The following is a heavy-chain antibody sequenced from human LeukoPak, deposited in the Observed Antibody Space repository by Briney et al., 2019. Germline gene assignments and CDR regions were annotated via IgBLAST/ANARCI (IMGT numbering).Heavy chain of an antibody. J-gene: IGHJ4*02. Sequence: ASVKVSCKASGYTFTGYYMHWVRQAPGQGLEWMGWINPNSGGTNYAQKFQGRVTMTEDTSTDTAYMELSSLRSEDTAVYYCATRRSRDYYDSSGYYSFDYWGQGTLVTVSS. CDR1: GYTFTGYY. CDR2: INPNSGGT. CDR3: ATRRSRDYYDSSGYYSFDY. D-gene: IGHD3-22*01. V-gene: IGHV1-2*02.